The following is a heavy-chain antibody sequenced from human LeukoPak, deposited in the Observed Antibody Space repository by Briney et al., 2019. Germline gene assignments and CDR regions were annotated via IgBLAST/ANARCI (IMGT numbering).Heavy chain of an antibody. J-gene: IGHJ4*02. Sequence: ASVKVSCKASGYTFTSYYMHWVRQAPGQGLEWMGIINPSGGSTSYAQKFQGRVTMTRDTSTSTVYMELSSLRSEDTAVYYCARGLGVVPAAMSRGFGVPFDYWGQGTLVTVSS. CDR2: INPSGGST. V-gene: IGHV1-46*01. CDR1: GYTFTSYY. CDR3: ARGLGVVPAAMSRGFGVPFDY. D-gene: IGHD2-2*01.